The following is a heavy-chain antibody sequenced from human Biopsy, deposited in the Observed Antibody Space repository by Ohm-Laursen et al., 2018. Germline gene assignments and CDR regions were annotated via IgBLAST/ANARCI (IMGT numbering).Heavy chain of an antibody. Sequence: SLRLSCAASGFTFSNYGMHWVRQAPGKGLEWVALVWSDESKKYYGDSVKGRFTISRDNSKNMMYLQMNSLRAEDTAVYYCARGGNGGPGFECWGQGILVTVSS. V-gene: IGHV3-33*08. CDR1: GFTFSNYG. CDR3: ARGGNGGPGFEC. CDR2: VWSDESKK. D-gene: IGHD3-16*01. J-gene: IGHJ4*02.